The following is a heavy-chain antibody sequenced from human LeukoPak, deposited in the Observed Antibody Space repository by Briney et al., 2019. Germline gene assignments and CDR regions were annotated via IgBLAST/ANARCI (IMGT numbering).Heavy chain of an antibody. V-gene: IGHV4-34*01. CDR3: ARGELRYYYYYYMDV. J-gene: IGHJ6*03. Sequence: SETLSLTCAVYGGSFSGYYWSWLRQPPGKGLEWIGEINHSGSTNYNPSLKSRVTISVDTSKNQFSLKLSSVTAADTAVYYCARGELRYYYYYYMDVWGKGTTVTVSS. CDR1: GGSFSGYY. CDR2: INHSGST. D-gene: IGHD1-26*01.